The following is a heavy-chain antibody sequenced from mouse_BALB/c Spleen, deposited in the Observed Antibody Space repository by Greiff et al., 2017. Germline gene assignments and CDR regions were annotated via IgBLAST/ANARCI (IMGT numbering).Heavy chain of an antibody. CDR1: GFTFSDYY. D-gene: IGHD4-1*01. J-gene: IGHJ3*01. V-gene: IGHV5-4*02. Sequence: DVKLVESGGGLVKPGGSLKLSCAASGFTFSDYYMYWVRQTPEKRLEWVATISDGGSYTYYPDSVKGRFTISRDNAKNNLYLQMSSLKSEDTAMYYCARDWDEFAYWGQGTLVTVSA. CDR3: ARDWDEFAY. CDR2: ISDGGSYT.